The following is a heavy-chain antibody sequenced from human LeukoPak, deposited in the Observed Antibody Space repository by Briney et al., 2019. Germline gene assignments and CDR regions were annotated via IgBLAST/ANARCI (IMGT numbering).Heavy chain of an antibody. Sequence: QPGGSLRLSCAASGFTFRTYGMHWVRQAPGKGLEWVAFMRYDGSNEYYADSVKGRFTISRDNSKNTLYLQMNSLRAEDTAVYYCAKDYYGSGSLFDYWGQGTLVTVSS. J-gene: IGHJ4*02. CDR2: MRYDGSNE. V-gene: IGHV3-30*02. CDR1: GFTFRTYG. CDR3: AKDYYGSGSLFDY. D-gene: IGHD3-10*01.